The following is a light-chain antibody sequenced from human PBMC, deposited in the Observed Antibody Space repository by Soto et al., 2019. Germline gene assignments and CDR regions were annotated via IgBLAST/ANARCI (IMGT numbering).Light chain of an antibody. J-gene: IGKJ3*01. CDR2: SAS. CDR1: QSISRY. V-gene: IGKV1-39*01. CDR3: QQSYNGPFT. Sequence: DIQMTQSPSSLSASVGDRVTVTCRAGQSISRYLNWYQQRPGKAPNLLIYSASSMHTGVPSRFSGSGSGTDFTLTITNLQPEDFATYYYQQSYNGPFTFGPGTKVDL.